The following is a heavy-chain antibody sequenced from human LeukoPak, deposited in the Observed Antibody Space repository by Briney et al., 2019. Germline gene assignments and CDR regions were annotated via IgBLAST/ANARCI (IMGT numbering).Heavy chain of an antibody. CDR2: ISSSGSTI. V-gene: IGHV3-48*03. D-gene: IGHD2-2*01. Sequence: GGSLRLSCAASGFIFSSYEMNWVRQAPGKGLEWVSYISSSGSTIYYADSVKGRFTISRDNAKNSLYLQMNSLRAEDTAVYYCARLKLLWSNYFDYWGQGTLVTVSS. J-gene: IGHJ4*02. CDR3: ARLKLLWSNYFDY. CDR1: GFIFSSYE.